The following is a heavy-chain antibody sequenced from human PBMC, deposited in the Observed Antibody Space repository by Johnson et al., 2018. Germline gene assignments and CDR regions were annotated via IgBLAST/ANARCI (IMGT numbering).Heavy chain of an antibody. CDR1: GFTFSDYN. V-gene: IGHV3-21*01. Sequence: VQLVESGGGLVKPGGSLRLSCAASGFTFSDYNMYWVRQAPGKGLEWVSLIRSSSTYIYYADAVKGRFTISRYNANNLLYLQMNSLIAEDTAVYYCAGGNYGLDVWGRGTTVTVSS. J-gene: IGHJ6*02. CDR3: AGGNYGLDV. CDR2: IRSSSTYI.